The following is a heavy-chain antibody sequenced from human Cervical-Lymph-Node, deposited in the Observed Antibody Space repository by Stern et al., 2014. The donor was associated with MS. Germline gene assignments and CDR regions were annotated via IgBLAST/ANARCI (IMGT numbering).Heavy chain of an antibody. D-gene: IGHD2-8*02. V-gene: IGHV4-39*01. CDR1: GDSISSYTHY. Sequence: QVQLVESGPGLVKPSETLSLTCAVSGDSISSYTHYWAWIRQPPGKGLEWIGSFYSGGPTFHNPPLKAPVTIPVDPSKTPFPLGLNSVTAADTAVYYCAKHACTGAACPFDLWGQGTLVTVSS. J-gene: IGHJ4*02. CDR2: FYSGGPT. CDR3: AKHACTGAACPFDL.